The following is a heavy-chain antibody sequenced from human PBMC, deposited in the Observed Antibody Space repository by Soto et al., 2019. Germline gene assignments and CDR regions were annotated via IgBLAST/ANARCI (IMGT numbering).Heavy chain of an antibody. D-gene: IGHD3-3*02. CDR1: GFTFSSYA. CDR2: ISGSGGST. V-gene: IGHV3-23*01. Sequence: GWSLRLSCAASGFTFSSYAVSWVRQAPGKGPEWVSAISGSGGSTYYADSVKGRFIISRDYAKNTVDLQMNSLRVEDTAVYYCARAGVTPHFFDYWGQGTLVTVSS. CDR3: ARAGVTPHFFDY. J-gene: IGHJ4*02.